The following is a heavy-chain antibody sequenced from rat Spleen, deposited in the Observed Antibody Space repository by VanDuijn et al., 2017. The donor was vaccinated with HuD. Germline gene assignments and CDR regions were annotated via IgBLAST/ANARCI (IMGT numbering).Heavy chain of an antibody. D-gene: IGHD1-5*01. CDR2: IWNNGGT. CDR3: ALIDYY. V-gene: IGHV2-47*01. CDR1: GLSLTSNS. J-gene: IGHJ2*01. Sequence: QVQLKESGPGLVQPSQTLSLTCTVSGLSLTSNSVSWIRPPPGKGLELMGVIWNNGGTDYNSAIKSRLSISRDTSKSQVFLNMNSLQTEDTAMYFCALIDYYWGQGVMVTVSS.